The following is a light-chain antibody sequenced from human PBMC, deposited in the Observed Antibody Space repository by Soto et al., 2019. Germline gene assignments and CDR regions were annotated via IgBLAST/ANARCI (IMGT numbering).Light chain of an antibody. CDR3: KSFDSSLRVYV. Sequence: QSVLTQPPSVSGAPGQRVTISCTGRSSNFGTRYEVHGYQQVLGAARALVIFNNLNRPSGVPERFSGYKSGTSASLVISGLQAEDEADYYCKSFDSSLRVYVFGSGTKLTLL. CDR2: NNL. V-gene: IGLV1-40*01. CDR1: SSNFGTRYE. J-gene: IGLJ1*01.